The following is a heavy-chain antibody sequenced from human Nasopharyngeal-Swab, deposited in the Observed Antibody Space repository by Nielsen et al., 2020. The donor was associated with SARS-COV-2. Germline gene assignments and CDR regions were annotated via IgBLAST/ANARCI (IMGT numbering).Heavy chain of an antibody. V-gene: IGHV3-7*01. Sequence: GQSLNISCAASGFTFSSYWMSWVRQALGKGLEWVANIKQDGSEKYYVDSVKGRFTISRDNAKNSLYLQMNSLRAEDTAVYYCAREEITMVRGVIILDWFDPWGQGTLVTVSS. CDR3: AREEITMVRGVIILDWFDP. J-gene: IGHJ5*02. CDR1: GFTFSSYW. D-gene: IGHD3-10*01. CDR2: IKQDGSEK.